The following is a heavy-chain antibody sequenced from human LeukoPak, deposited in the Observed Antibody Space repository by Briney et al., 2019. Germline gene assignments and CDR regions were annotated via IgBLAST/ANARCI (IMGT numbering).Heavy chain of an antibody. Sequence: GGSLRLSCAASGFTFRNYWMGWVRQAPGKGLEWVANTKPDGSADYYADSVRGRFPASRHNANNLLYLQMNRLRAEDTAVYYCARDGGLHTNFDYWGQGTLLTVSS. CDR1: GFTFRNYW. CDR2: TKPDGSAD. V-gene: IGHV3-7*01. CDR3: ARDGGLHTNFDY. J-gene: IGHJ4*02. D-gene: IGHD2-15*01.